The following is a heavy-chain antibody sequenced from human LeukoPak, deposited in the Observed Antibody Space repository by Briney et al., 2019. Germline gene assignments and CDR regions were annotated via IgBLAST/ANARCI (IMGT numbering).Heavy chain of an antibody. CDR1: GDSMSNAF. CDR2: IYGSGAT. Sequence: PSETLSLTCRFSGDSMSNAFWTWIRQPAGKGLEWIGRIYGSGATHYNPSLKSRITMSVDTSKNQFSLNLSSVTAADTAVYYCARGQEDWEVLQRAVNFDYWGQGTLVAVSS. V-gene: IGHV4-4*07. D-gene: IGHD1-26*01. CDR3: ARGQEDWEVLQRAVNFDY. J-gene: IGHJ4*02.